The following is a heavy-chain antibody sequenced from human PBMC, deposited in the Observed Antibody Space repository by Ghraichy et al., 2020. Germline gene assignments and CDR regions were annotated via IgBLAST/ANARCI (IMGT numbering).Heavy chain of an antibody. V-gene: IGHV3-9*01. J-gene: IGHJ6*02. Sequence: GGSLRLSCAASGFTFDDYAMHWVRQAPGKGLEWVSGISWNSGSIGYADSVKGRFTISRDNAKNSLYLQMNSLRAEDTALYYCAKDGSSQYYYYGMDVWGQGTTVTVSS. CDR2: ISWNSGSI. CDR1: GFTFDDYA. D-gene: IGHD2-2*01. CDR3: AKDGSSQYYYYGMDV.